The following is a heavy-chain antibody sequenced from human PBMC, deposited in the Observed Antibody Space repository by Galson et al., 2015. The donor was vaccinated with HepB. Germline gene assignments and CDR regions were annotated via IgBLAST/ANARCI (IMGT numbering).Heavy chain of an antibody. CDR1: GYTFTSYY. V-gene: IGHV1-46*01. CDR3: ARGGLITMIVVAPDY. Sequence: SVKVSCKASGYTFTSYYMHWVRQAPGQGREWMGIINPSGGSTSYAQKFQGRVTMTRDTSTSTVYMELSSLRSEDTAVYYCARGGLITMIVVAPDYWGQGTLVTVSS. D-gene: IGHD3-22*01. J-gene: IGHJ4*02. CDR2: INPSGGST.